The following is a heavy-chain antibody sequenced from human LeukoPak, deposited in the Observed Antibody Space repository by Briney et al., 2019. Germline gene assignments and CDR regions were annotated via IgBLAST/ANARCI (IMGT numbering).Heavy chain of an antibody. CDR2: IIVGSGNT. Sequence: SVKVSCKASGFTFTSSAVQWVRQARGQRLEWIGWIIVGSGNTNYAQKFQERVTITRDMSTSTAYMELSSLRSEDTAVYYCAAEVDYYDSSGYYSPWYTPERWGQGTLVTVSS. CDR3: AAEVDYYDSSGYYSPWYTPER. V-gene: IGHV1-58*01. J-gene: IGHJ4*02. CDR1: GFTFTSSA. D-gene: IGHD3-22*01.